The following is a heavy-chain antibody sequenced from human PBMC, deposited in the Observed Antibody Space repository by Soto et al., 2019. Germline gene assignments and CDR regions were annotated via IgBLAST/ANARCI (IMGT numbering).Heavy chain of an antibody. V-gene: IGHV3-21*01. Sequence: GGSLRLSCAASGFTFSSYNMNWVRQAPGKGLEWVSSISSSSSYINYDNSVKGRFTISRDNAKNSMFLQMNSLRAEDTAVYYCARVHSITMVRGVSPWYFDYWGQGTLVTVSS. CDR1: GFTFSSYN. D-gene: IGHD3-10*01. CDR2: ISSSSSYI. J-gene: IGHJ4*02. CDR3: ARVHSITMVRGVSPWYFDY.